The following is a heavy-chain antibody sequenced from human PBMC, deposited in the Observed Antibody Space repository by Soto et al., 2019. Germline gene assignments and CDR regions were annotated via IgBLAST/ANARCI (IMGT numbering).Heavy chain of an antibody. CDR1: GGSISSGDYY. CDR3: ARDFPTKAAAGAEYFQH. V-gene: IGHV4-30-4*01. Sequence: SETLSLTCTVSGGSISSGDYYWSWIRQPPGKGLEWIGYIYYSGSTYYNPSLKSRVTISVDTSKNQFSLKLSSVTAADTAVYYCARDFPTKAAAGAEYFQHWGQGTLVTVS. CDR2: IYYSGST. J-gene: IGHJ1*01. D-gene: IGHD6-13*01.